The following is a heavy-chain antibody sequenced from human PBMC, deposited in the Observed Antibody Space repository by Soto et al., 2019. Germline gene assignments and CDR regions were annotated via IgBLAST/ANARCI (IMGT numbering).Heavy chain of an antibody. CDR2: INPNSGGT. CDR3: ARDRSFGVGIWFDP. Sequence: QVQLVQSGAEVKKPGASVKVSCKASGYTFTGYYMHWVRQAPGQGLEWMGWINPNSGGTNYAQEVQGRVTMTRDTPISTAYMELSRLRSDDTAVYYCARDRSFGVGIWFDPWGQGTLVTVSS. J-gene: IGHJ5*02. CDR1: GYTFTGYY. V-gene: IGHV1-2*02. D-gene: IGHD3-3*01.